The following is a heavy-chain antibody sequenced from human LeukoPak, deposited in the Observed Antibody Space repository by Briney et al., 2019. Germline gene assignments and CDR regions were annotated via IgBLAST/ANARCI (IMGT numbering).Heavy chain of an antibody. CDR2: IRFDGSNK. D-gene: IGHD3-22*01. CDR3: ARESESYDSSGSTFKY. Sequence: GGSLRLSCAASGFTFSSYGMHWVRQAPGKGLEWVAFIRFDGSNKYYADSVKGRFTISRDNSKNTLYLQMNSLRAEDTAVYYCARESESYDSSGSTFKYWGQGTLGTVSS. J-gene: IGHJ4*02. CDR1: GFTFSSYG. V-gene: IGHV3-30*02.